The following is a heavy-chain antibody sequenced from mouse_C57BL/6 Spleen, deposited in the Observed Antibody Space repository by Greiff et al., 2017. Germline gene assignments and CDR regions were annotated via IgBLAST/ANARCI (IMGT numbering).Heavy chain of an antibody. J-gene: IGHJ3*01. Sequence: QVQLKESGPGLVAPSQSLSITCTVSGFSLTSYAISWVRQPPGKGLEWLGVIWTGGGTHYNSALKSRLSNSKDNSKSQVFLKMNNLQTDDTARYYCAAYYYGPAYWGQGTLVTVAA. CDR3: AAYYYGPAY. V-gene: IGHV2-9-1*01. CDR2: IWTGGGT. D-gene: IGHD1-1*01. CDR1: GFSLTSYA.